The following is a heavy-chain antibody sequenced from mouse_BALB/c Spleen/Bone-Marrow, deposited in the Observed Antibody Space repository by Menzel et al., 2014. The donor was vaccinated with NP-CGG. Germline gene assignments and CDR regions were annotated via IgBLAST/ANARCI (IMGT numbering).Heavy chain of an antibody. Sequence: EVMLVESGGGLVQPGGSLRLSCAPSGFTFTDYYMSWVRQPPGKALEWLGFIRNKANGYTTEYSASVKGRFTISRDNSQSILYLQMNTLRAEDSATYYGARDGYYCGSRWFAYWGQGTLVTVSA. CDR1: GFTFTDYY. CDR3: ARDGYYCGSRWFAY. CDR2: IRNKANGYTT. D-gene: IGHD1-1*01. V-gene: IGHV7-3*02. J-gene: IGHJ3*01.